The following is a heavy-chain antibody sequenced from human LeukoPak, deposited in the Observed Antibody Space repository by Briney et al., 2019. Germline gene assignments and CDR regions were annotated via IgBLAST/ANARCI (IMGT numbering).Heavy chain of an antibody. CDR2: IRSSSSNI. Sequence: PGGSLRLFCAASGLPFSSYSMIWVRQAPGKGLECVSYIRSSSSNIYYAHCVKGRLTISRDNAKNSLYLQMNSLRADDTAVYYCARDSGSYYYDDYWGQGTLVTVSS. D-gene: IGHD1-26*01. V-gene: IGHV3-48*04. CDR1: GLPFSSYS. CDR3: ARDSGSYYYDDY. J-gene: IGHJ4*02.